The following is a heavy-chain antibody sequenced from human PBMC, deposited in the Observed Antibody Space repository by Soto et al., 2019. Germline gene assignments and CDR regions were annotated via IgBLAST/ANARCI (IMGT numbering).Heavy chain of an antibody. V-gene: IGHV3-33*01. CDR3: ARDGNYYDSSGTDY. D-gene: IGHD3-22*01. CDR2: IWYDGSNK. CDR1: GFTFSNNG. J-gene: IGHJ4*02. Sequence: QVQLVESGGGVVQPGRSLRLSCAASGFTFSNNGMHWVRQAPGKGLEWVAVIWYDGSNKYYADSVKGRFTISRDNSKNTLYLQMSSLRAEDTAVYYCARDGNYYDSSGTDYWGQGTLVTVSS.